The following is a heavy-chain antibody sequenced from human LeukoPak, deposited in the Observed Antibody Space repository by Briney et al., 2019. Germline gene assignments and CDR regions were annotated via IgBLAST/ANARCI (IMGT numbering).Heavy chain of an antibody. J-gene: IGHJ3*02. CDR1: GFTFSSYG. CDR3: AKELEDIVVVVAADAFDI. Sequence: GGSLRLSCAASGFTFSSYGMTWVRQAPGKGLEWVSYISSSSSTIYYADSVKGRFTISRDNSKNTLYLQMNSLRAEDTAVYYCAKELEDIVVVVAADAFDIWGQGTMVTVSS. D-gene: IGHD2-15*01. CDR2: ISSSSSTI. V-gene: IGHV3-48*01.